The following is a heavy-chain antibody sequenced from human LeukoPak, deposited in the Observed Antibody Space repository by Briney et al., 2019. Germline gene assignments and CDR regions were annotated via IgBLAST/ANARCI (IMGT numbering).Heavy chain of an antibody. D-gene: IGHD6-13*01. V-gene: IGHV3-33*01. J-gene: IGHJ6*02. CDR2: IWYDGSNK. Sequence: GGSLRLSCAASGFTFSSYGMHWVRQAPGKGLEWVAVIWYDGSNKYYADSVKGRFTISRDNSKNTLYLQMNSLRAEDTAVYYCARVAHYSSSWYDPSFYYYGMDVWGQGTLVTVSS. CDR1: GFTFSSYG. CDR3: ARVAHYSSSWYDPSFYYYGMDV.